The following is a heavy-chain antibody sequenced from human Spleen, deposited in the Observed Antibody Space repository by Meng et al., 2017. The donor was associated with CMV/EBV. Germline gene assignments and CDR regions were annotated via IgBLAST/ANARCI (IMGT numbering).Heavy chain of an antibody. D-gene: IGHD7-27*01. Sequence: VSCRASGYTFTSHGITWVRQAPGQGLEWMGWISPSIGSTNYAQRLEGRVTMTTDRSTTTAYLELKSLRYDDTAVYFCARGTGIFDYWGQGTLVTVSS. CDR1: GYTFTSHG. V-gene: IGHV1-18*04. CDR3: ARGTGIFDY. J-gene: IGHJ4*02. CDR2: ISPSIGST.